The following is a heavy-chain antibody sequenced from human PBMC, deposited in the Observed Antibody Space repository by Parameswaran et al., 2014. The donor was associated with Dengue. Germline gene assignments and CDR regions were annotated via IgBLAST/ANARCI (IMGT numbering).Heavy chain of an antibody. Sequence: WVRQAPGQGLEWMGWINPNSGGTNYAQKFQGWVTMTRDTSISTAYMELSRLRSDDTAVYYCARSDYYGMDVWGQGTTVTVSS. CDR2: INPNSGGT. V-gene: IGHV1-2*04. J-gene: IGHJ6*02. CDR3: ARSDYYGMDV.